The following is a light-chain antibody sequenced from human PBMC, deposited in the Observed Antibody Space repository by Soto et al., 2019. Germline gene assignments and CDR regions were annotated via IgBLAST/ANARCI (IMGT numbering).Light chain of an antibody. V-gene: IGLV2-14*01. CDR3: SSYTSGSTYV. Sequence: QSVLTQPSSVSVSPGQSITISCTGTSSDVGGHNYVSWYQQHPGKAPKLMIYEVSNRPSGVSNRFSGSKSGNTASLTISGLQAEDEADYYCSSYTSGSTYVFGTGTKVTVL. J-gene: IGLJ1*01. CDR2: EVS. CDR1: SSDVGGHNY.